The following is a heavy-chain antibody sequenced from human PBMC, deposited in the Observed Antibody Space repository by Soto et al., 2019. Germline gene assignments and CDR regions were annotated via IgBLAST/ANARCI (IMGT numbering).Heavy chain of an antibody. CDR3: TRHQSAPETYSSSWYYYYTMDV. CDR2: IDPSDSYT. D-gene: IGHD6-13*01. CDR1: GYSFTSYW. J-gene: IGHJ6*02. Sequence: PGESQKISCKGSGYSFTSYWIRWVRQMPGKGLEWMGRIDPSDSYTNYSPSFQGHVTISADKSISTAYLQWSSLKASDTAMYYCTRHQSAPETYSSSWYYYYTMDVWGQGTTGTVS. V-gene: IGHV5-10-1*01.